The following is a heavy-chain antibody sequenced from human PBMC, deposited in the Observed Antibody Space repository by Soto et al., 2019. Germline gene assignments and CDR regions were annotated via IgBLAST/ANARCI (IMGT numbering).Heavy chain of an antibody. V-gene: IGHV3-30-3*01. J-gene: IGHJ6*02. CDR2: ISYDGSNK. Sequence: GGSLRLSCAGSGFTFSSYAMHWVRQAPGKGLEWVAVISYDGSNKYYADSVKGRFTISRDNSKNTLYLQMNSLRAEDTAVYYCARGWVNDFWSGYNYYYGMDVWGQGTTVTVSS. D-gene: IGHD3-3*01. CDR1: GFTFSSYA. CDR3: ARGWVNDFWSGYNYYYGMDV.